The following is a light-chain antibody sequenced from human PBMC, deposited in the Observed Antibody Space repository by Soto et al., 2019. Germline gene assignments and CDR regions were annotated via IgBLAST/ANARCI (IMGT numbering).Light chain of an antibody. J-gene: IGLJ1*01. CDR1: SSDVGSYNL. V-gene: IGLV2-23*01. Sequence: QSALTQPASVSGSPGQSITISCTGTSSDVGSYNLVSWYQHHPGKTPKLMICEGSRRPSGVSNRFSASKSGNTASLTISGLQAEDEAEYYCCSYETSSTYVFGSGTKVTVL. CDR2: EGS. CDR3: CSYETSSTYV.